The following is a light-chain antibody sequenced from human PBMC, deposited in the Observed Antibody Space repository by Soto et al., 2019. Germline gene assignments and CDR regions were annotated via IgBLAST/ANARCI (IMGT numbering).Light chain of an antibody. CDR3: QQYNSYPWT. V-gene: IGKV1-5*03. J-gene: IGKJ1*01. Sequence: DIQMTQSPSTLSASVGDRVTITCRASQSISESLAWYQQKPGKAPKVLIYKASSLESGVPSSFSGSGSGTEFTLTISSLRPDDFATYYCQQYNSYPWTFGQGTKVEIK. CDR1: QSISES. CDR2: KAS.